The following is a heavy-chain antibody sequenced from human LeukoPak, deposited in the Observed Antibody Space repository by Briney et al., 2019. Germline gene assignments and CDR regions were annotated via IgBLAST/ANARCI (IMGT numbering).Heavy chain of an antibody. Sequence: GGSLRLSCAASGFTFSSYAMHWVRQAPGKGLEWVAVISYDGSNKYYADSVKGRFTISRDNSKNTLYLQMSSLTIEDTAVYYCAKEPGEGGSAFDYWGQGTLVTVSS. J-gene: IGHJ4*02. CDR2: ISYDGSNK. CDR3: AKEPGEGGSAFDY. CDR1: GFTFSSYA. V-gene: IGHV3-30-3*01. D-gene: IGHD3-16*01.